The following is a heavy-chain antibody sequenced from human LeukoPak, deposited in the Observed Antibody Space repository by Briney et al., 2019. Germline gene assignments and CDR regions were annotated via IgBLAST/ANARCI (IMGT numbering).Heavy chain of an antibody. J-gene: IGHJ4*02. Sequence: GGSLRLSCVASGFSFSYYWMGCGRQAPGKGLERGANIKHYGGDTYYVDSVKGRFTISRDNAKNSLYLQLSSLRAEDTALYYCARYGVSLDYWGQGAQVTVSS. CDR2: IKHYGGDT. D-gene: IGHD3-10*01. CDR3: ARYGVSLDY. CDR1: GFSFSYYW. V-gene: IGHV3-7*01.